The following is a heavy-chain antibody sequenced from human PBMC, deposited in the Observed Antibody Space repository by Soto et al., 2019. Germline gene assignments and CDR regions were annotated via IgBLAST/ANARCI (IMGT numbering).Heavy chain of an antibody. D-gene: IGHD2-2*03. CDR2: IWYDGSNK. CDR3: ARDLDIVVVPAQIYHWFDP. V-gene: IGHV3-33*01. Sequence: PGGSLRLSCAASGFTFSSYGMHWVRQAPGKGLEWVAVIWYDGSNKYYADSVKGRFTISRDNSKNTLYLQMNSLRAEDTAVYYCARDLDIVVVPAQIYHWFDPWGQGTLVTVSS. J-gene: IGHJ5*02. CDR1: GFTFSSYG.